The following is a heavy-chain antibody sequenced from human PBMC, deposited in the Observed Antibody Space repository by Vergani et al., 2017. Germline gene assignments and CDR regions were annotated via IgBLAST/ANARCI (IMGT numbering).Heavy chain of an antibody. Sequence: QVQLVESGGGVVQPGRSLRLSCAASGFTFSSYGMHWVRQAPGKGLEWVAVIWYDGSNKYYADSVKGRFTISRDNSKNTLYLQMNSLRAEDTAVYYCARVSNYYGMDVWGQGTTVTVSS. CDR3: ARVSNYYGMDV. CDR1: GFTFSSYG. CDR2: IWYDGSNK. D-gene: IGHD5/OR15-5a*01. V-gene: IGHV3-33*01. J-gene: IGHJ6*02.